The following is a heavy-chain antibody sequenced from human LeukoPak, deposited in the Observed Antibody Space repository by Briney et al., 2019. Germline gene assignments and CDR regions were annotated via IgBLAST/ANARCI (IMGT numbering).Heavy chain of an antibody. D-gene: IGHD3-22*01. V-gene: IGHV3-21*01. CDR2: ISSSSSYI. CDR3: AREYYYDSSGYPTFDAFDI. CDR1: GFTFSSYS. Sequence: GGSLRLSCAASGFTFSSYSMDWVRQAPGKGLEWVSSISSSSSYIYYADSVKGRFTISRDNAKNSLYLQMNSLRAEDTAVYYCAREYYYDSSGYPTFDAFDIWGQGTMVTVSS. J-gene: IGHJ3*02.